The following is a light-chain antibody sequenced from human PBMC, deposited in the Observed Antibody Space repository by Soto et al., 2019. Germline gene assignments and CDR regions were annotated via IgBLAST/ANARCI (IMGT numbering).Light chain of an antibody. CDR3: QQYDSSPVMYT. V-gene: IGKV3-20*01. Sequence: EIVLTQSPGTLSLSPGERATLFCRASQSIATSQLAWYQQKPGQAPRLLIGASTRATGIPDRFSDSGSGTDFTLTISRLEPEDCAVYYCQQYDSSPVMYTFGQGTKLEI. CDR1: QSIATSQ. CDR2: GAS. J-gene: IGKJ2*01.